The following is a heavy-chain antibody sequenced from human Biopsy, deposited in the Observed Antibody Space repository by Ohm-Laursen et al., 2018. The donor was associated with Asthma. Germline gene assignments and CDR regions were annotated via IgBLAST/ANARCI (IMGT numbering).Heavy chain of an antibody. CDR1: GFTFSRYA. Sequence: SLRLSCAASGFTFSRYAIHWVRQAPGKGLEWVAVISHDGQTQHYAESVKGRFALSRDNSQNTLYLQMISLRTDDTAVYHCAKRRGYSDFNDFDYWGHGTLVTVSS. D-gene: IGHD4-11*01. CDR2: ISHDGQTQ. J-gene: IGHJ4*01. V-gene: IGHV3-30*18. CDR3: AKRRGYSDFNDFDY.